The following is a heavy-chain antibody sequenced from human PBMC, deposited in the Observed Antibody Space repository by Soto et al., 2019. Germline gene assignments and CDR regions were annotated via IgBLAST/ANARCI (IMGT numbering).Heavy chain of an antibody. D-gene: IGHD1-26*01. V-gene: IGHV1-58*01. Sequence: ASVKVSCKASGFNFTSSAVQWVRQARGQRLEWIGWIVVGSGNTNYAQKFQERVTITRDMSTSTAYMELSSLRSEDTAVYYCAEDRRMPGSYFAYEYWGQGTLVTAS. J-gene: IGHJ1*01. CDR3: AEDRRMPGSYFAYEY. CDR1: GFNFTSSA. CDR2: IVVGSGNT.